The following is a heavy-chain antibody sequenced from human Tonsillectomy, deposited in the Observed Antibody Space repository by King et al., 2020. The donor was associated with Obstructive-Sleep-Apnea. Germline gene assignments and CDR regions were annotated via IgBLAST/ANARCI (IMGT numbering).Heavy chain of an antibody. D-gene: IGHD3-9*01. V-gene: IGHV3-30*18. CDR3: GKAVLRYFDRLLLDAFDI. J-gene: IGHJ3*02. CDR1: GFTFSSYG. CDR2: ISYAVSNK. Sequence: VQLVESGGGVVQPGRSLRLSCAASGFTFSSYGMHWVRQAPGKGLEWVAVISYAVSNKYDADSVKVRFTISRDNSKKTLCLQMHSLKAEDTVLYYCGKAVLRYFDRLLLDAFDIWGQGTMVTVSS.